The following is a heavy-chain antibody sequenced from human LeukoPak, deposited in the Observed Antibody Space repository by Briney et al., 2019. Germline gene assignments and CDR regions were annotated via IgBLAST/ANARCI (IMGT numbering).Heavy chain of an antibody. CDR3: ASASPLNVLQIRSEDY. D-gene: IGHD5-24*01. CDR1: GYIFTGYY. J-gene: IGHJ4*02. Sequence: GASVKVSCKASGYIFTGYYLHWIRQAPGQGPEWMGWINPNSGGTNYAQKFQGRVTMTRDTSISTTYMELSSLRSDDTAVYYCASASPLNVLQIRSEDYWGQGTLVTVSS. CDR2: INPNSGGT. V-gene: IGHV1-2*02.